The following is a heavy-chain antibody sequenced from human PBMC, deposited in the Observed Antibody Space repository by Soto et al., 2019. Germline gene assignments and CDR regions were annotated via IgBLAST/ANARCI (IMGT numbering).Heavy chain of an antibody. V-gene: IGHV3-23*01. CDR3: ANYYDSSGYPDY. D-gene: IGHD3-22*01. CDR1: GFTFSSYA. Sequence: GGSLRLSCAASGFTFSSYAMSWVRQAPGKGLEWVSAISGSGGSTYYADSVKGRFTISRDNSKNTLYLQMNSLRAEDTAVYYCANYYDSSGYPDYWGQGTLVTVS. CDR2: ISGSGGST. J-gene: IGHJ4*02.